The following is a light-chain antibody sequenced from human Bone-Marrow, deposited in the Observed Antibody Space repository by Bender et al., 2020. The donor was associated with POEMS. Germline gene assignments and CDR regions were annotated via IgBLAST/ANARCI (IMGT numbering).Light chain of an antibody. CDR1: SSNMGAGYG. Sequence: QSVLTQPPSVSGAPGQTVTTSCTGISSNMGAGYGVNWYQQLPGTAPKLLTYNNGSRPSGGPDRTSGGQTGASASLAITGLQAEEEAGYYCQSYDIGLSGWVFGGGTKLTAL. CDR3: QSYDIGLSGWV. CDR2: NNG. V-gene: IGLV1-40*01. J-gene: IGLJ3*02.